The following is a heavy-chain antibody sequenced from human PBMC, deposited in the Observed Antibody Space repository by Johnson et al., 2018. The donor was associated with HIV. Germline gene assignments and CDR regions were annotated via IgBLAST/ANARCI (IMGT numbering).Heavy chain of an antibody. Sequence: VQLVESGGGVVQPGGSLRLSCAASGFTFSTYGMHWVRQAPGKGLEWVSFIRYDGTNKYYADSVKGRFTISRDNSKNTLHLQMNSLRPEDTAVYYCARNSGNGLVLRGDAFDMWGQGTMVTVSS. V-gene: IGHV3-30*02. CDR1: GFTFSTYG. CDR2: IRYDGTNK. CDR3: ARNSGNGLVLRGDAFDM. D-gene: IGHD2-8*01. J-gene: IGHJ3*02.